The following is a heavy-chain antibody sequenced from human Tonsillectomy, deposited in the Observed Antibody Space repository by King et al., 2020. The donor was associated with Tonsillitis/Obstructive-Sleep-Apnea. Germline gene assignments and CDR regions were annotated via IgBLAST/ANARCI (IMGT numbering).Heavy chain of an antibody. D-gene: IGHD3-16*01. J-gene: IGHJ5*02. CDR2: IVVGSGNT. Sequence: QLVQSGPEVNKPGTSVKVSCKASGFTFTSYAVQWVRQARGQRLEWIGWIVVGSGNTNYAQKFQERVTITRDMSTSTAYMELGSLRSEATAVYYCAADMMITFGGVIVPWGQGTLVTVSS. CDR1: GFTFTSYA. CDR3: AADMMITFGGVIVP. V-gene: IGHV1-58*01.